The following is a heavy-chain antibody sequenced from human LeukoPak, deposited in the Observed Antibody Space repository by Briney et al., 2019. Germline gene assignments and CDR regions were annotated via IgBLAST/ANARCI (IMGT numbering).Heavy chain of an antibody. V-gene: IGHV3-30*18. CDR1: GFTFSSYG. D-gene: IGHD3-22*01. CDR2: ISYDGSNK. J-gene: IGHJ6*02. Sequence: GRSPRLSCAASGFTFSSYGMHWVRQAPGKGLEWVAVISYDGSNKYYADSVKGRFTISRDNSKNTLYLQMNSLRAEDAAVYYCAKVPPPPHGVIVVVRDDYYYGMDVWGQGTTVTVSS. CDR3: AKVPPPPHGVIVVVRDDYYYGMDV.